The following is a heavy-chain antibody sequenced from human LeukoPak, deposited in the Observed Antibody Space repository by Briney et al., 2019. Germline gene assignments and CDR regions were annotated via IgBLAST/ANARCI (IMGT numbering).Heavy chain of an antibody. D-gene: IGHD2-2*01. CDR2: THHSGNT. Sequence: SETLSLTCIVSGDSVSGYYWNWIRQPPGKGLEWIGYTHHSGNTLYNPSLKSRVTMTADTSKNQISLKLTFVTAADTAVYYCARQTTLVGYANGLGFNYWGEGTLVTVSS. V-gene: IGHV4-59*02. J-gene: IGHJ4*02. CDR3: ARQTTLVGYANGLGFNY. CDR1: GDSVSGYY.